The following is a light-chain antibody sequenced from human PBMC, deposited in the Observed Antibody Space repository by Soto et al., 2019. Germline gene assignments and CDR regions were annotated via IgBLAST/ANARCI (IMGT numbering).Light chain of an antibody. CDR2: EVN. Sequence: QSALTQPPSVSGSPGQSITISCTGTSSDIGDYDYVSWYQQHPGKAPKLMISEVNNRPSGISSRFSGSKSGNTASLSISGLQAADEADYYCSSYTSSSTVVFGGGAKLTVL. CDR3: SSYTSSSTVV. V-gene: IGLV2-14*01. J-gene: IGLJ2*01. CDR1: SSDIGDYDY.